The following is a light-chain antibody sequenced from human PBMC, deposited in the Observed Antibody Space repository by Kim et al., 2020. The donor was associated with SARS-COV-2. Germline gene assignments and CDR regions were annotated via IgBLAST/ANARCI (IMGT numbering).Light chain of an antibody. CDR3: QQYGSSPVT. Sequence: EIVLTQSPGTLSLSPGERATLSYRASQSVSSSYLAWYQQKPGQAPRLLIYGASSRATGIPDRFSGSGSGTDFTLTISRLEPEDFAVYYCQQYGSSPVTFGQGTKLEI. CDR1: QSVSSSY. V-gene: IGKV3-20*01. J-gene: IGKJ2*01. CDR2: GAS.